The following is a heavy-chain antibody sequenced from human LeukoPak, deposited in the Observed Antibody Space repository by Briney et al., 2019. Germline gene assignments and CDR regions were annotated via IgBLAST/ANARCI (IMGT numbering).Heavy chain of an antibody. CDR1: GGSFSGYY. J-gene: IGHJ5*02. D-gene: IGHD4-17*01. Sequence: SETLSLTCAVYGGSFSGYYWSWIRQPPGKGLEWIGNIYYSGSTYYNPSLKSRVTISVDTSKNQFSLNLNSVTAADTAVYYCARRAVTGRDNWFDPWGQGTLVTVSS. CDR2: IYYSGST. V-gene: IGHV4-34*01. CDR3: ARRAVTGRDNWFDP.